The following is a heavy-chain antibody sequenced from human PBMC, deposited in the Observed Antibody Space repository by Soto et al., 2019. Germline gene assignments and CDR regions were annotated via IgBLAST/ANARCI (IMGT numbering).Heavy chain of an antibody. D-gene: IGHD2-2*01. V-gene: IGHV1-2*04. J-gene: IGHJ3*02. CDR2: INPNSGGT. Sequence: ASVKVSCKASGYTFTGYYMHWVRQAPGQGLEWMGWINPNSGGTNYAQKFQGWVTMTRDTAISTAYMELSRLRSDDTAVYYCAIGYCSSTSCPDAFDIWGQGTMVTGSS. CDR1: GYTFTGYY. CDR3: AIGYCSSTSCPDAFDI.